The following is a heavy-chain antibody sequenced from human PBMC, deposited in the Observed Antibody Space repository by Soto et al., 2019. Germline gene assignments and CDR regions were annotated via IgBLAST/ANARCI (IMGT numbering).Heavy chain of an antibody. CDR2: ISWDGGST. V-gene: IGHV3-43*01. CDR1: GFTFDDYT. CDR3: AKSPKDYYYYGMDV. Sequence: GGSLRLSCAASGFTFDDYTMHWVRQAPGKGLEWVSLISWDGGSTYYADSVKGRFTISGDNSKNSLYLQTNSLRTEDTALYYCAKSPKDYYYYGMDVWGQGTTVTVSS. J-gene: IGHJ6*02.